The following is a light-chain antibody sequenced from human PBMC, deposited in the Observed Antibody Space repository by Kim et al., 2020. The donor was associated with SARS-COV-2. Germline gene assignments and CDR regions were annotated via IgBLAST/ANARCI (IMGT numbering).Light chain of an antibody. CDR1: TSDVGGYNF. V-gene: IGLV2-14*03. J-gene: IGLJ3*02. CDR2: DVN. Sequence: QSALTQPASVSGSPGQSITISCTGTTSDVGGYNFVYWYQQHPGKVPKLMIYDVNQRPSGVSERFFGSKSGNTASLTIFGLRAEDEADYYCTSFTSSRSWVFGAGTQLTVL. CDR3: TSFTSSRSWV.